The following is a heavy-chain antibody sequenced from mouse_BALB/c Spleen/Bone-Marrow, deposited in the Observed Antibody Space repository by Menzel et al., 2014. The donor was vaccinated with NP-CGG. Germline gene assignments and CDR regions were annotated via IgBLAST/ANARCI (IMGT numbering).Heavy chain of an antibody. D-gene: IGHD2-3*01. CDR3: ARRDDGYVFFDY. CDR2: INPSSGYT. CDR1: GYTFTTYT. J-gene: IGHJ2*01. V-gene: IGHV1-4*01. Sequence: VQLQQSGAELARPGASVKMSCRASGYTFTTYTIYWVRQRPGQGLEWIGYINPSSGYTNYIQKFKDKATLTADKSSSTAYMQLSSLTSEDSAVYYCARRDDGYVFFDYWGQGTTLTVSS.